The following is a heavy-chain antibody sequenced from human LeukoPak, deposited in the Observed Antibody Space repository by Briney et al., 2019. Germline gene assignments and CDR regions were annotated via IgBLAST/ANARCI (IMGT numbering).Heavy chain of an antibody. CDR3: ARAMVRGFSTYYFDY. J-gene: IGHJ4*02. CDR1: GYTFTGYY. D-gene: IGHD3-10*01. V-gene: IGHV1-2*02. CDR2: INPNSGGT. Sequence: GASVKVSCKASGYTFTGYYMHWVRQAPGQGLEWMGWINPNSGGTNYAQKFQGRVTMTRDTSISTAYMELSRLRSDDTAVYYCARAMVRGFSTYYFDYWGQGTLVTVSS.